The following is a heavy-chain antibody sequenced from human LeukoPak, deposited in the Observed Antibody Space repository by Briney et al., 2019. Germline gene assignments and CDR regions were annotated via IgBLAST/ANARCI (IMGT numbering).Heavy chain of an antibody. V-gene: IGHV4-59*01. CDR3: ARDSSGYYYFDY. CDR1: GGSISSYY. J-gene: IGHJ4*02. Sequence: SETLSLTCTVSGGSISSYYWSWIRQPPGKGLEWIGYIYYSGSTNYNPSLKSRVTISVDTSRNQFSLKLSSVTAADTAVYYCARDSSGYYYFDYWGQGTLVTVSS. D-gene: IGHD3-22*01. CDR2: IYYSGST.